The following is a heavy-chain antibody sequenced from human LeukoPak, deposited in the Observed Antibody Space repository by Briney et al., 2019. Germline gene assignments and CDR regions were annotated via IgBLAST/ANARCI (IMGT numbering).Heavy chain of an antibody. Sequence: GESLKISCKGSGYSFTSYWISWVRQMPGKGLEWMGRIDPSDSYTNYSPSFQGHVTISADKSIGTAYLQWSSLKASDTAMYYCASNYGDYEGDFDYWGQGTLVTVSS. CDR1: GYSFTSYW. D-gene: IGHD4-17*01. V-gene: IGHV5-10-1*01. J-gene: IGHJ4*02. CDR2: IDPSDSYT. CDR3: ASNYGDYEGDFDY.